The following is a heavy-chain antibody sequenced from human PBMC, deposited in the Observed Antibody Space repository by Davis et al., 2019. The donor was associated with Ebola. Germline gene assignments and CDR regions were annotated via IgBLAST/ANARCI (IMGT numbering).Heavy chain of an antibody. J-gene: IGHJ6*02. V-gene: IGHV1-18*04. CDR3: ARDNGDIVLVPADYYYGMDV. D-gene: IGHD2-2*01. CDR1: GYTFTNYG. Sequence: ASVKVSCKASGYTFTNYGITWVRQAPGQGLEWMGWINPHNNNTNYAQNVQGRVTMTTDTSTSTAYMEVGSLRSDDTAVYYCARDNGDIVLVPADYYYGMDVWGQGTTVTVSS. CDR2: INPHNNNT.